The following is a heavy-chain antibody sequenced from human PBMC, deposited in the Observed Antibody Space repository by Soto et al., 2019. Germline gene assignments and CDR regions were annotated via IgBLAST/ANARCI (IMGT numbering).Heavy chain of an antibody. CDR2: FFYTGST. CDR1: TGSTNSFY. D-gene: IGHD5-12*01. J-gene: IGHJ4*02. Sequence: QVQLQVSGPGLMKPSATLSLSCTVSTGSTNSFYWSWIRQPPGKGLQWLGYFFYTGSTNHNPSLKSRVTISLDMSSNQFSLRLSSVTAADTAMYYCARSRDGYNLNPIDQWGQGLLVTVSS. V-gene: IGHV4-59*01. CDR3: ARSRDGYNLNPIDQ.